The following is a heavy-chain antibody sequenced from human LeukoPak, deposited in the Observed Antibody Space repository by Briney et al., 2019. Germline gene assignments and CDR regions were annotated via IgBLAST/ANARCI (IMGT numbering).Heavy chain of an antibody. Sequence: PSETLSLTCTVSGYSISSGYYWGWIRQPPGKGLEWIGSIYHSGSTNYNPSLKSRVTISVDTSKNQFSLKLSPVTAADTAVYYCARGRLLLWLEDYWGQGTLVTVSS. V-gene: IGHV4-38-2*02. CDR1: GYSISSGYY. CDR2: IYHSGST. D-gene: IGHD2-21*02. J-gene: IGHJ4*02. CDR3: ARGRLLLWLEDY.